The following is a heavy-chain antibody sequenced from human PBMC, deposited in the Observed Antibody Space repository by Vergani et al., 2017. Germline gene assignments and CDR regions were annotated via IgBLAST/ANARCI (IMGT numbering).Heavy chain of an antibody. CDR2: ISYDGSNK. J-gene: IGHJ4*02. D-gene: IGHD6-6*01. Sequence: QVQLVESGGGVVQPGRSLRLSCVVSGFTFSSYAMHWVRQAPGKGLEWVAVISYDGSNKYYADSVKGRFTISRDNSKNTLYLQMNSLRAEDTAVYYCARTSSSARDYWGQGTLVTVSS. CDR3: ARTSSSARDY. CDR1: GFTFSSYA. V-gene: IGHV3-30-3*01.